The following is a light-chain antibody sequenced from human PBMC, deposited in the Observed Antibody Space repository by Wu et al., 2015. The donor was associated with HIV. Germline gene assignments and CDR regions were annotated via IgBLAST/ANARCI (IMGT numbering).Light chain of an antibody. CDR1: QSVRSSY. V-gene: IGKV3-20*01. CDR3: QQYGSSLWT. Sequence: EILLTQSPGTLSLSPGEGATLSCRASQSVRSSYLAWYQQKPGQAPRLLIYGASSRATGIPDRFSGSGSGTDFTLTISRLEPEEFAVYYCQQYGSSLWTFGQGDQGGNQT. J-gene: IGKJ1*01. CDR2: GAS.